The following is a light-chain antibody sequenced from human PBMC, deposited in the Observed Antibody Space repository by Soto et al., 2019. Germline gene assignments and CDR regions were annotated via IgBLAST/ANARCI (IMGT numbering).Light chain of an antibody. CDR1: QSVASN. CDR3: QQYYHWPRT. J-gene: IGKJ1*01. CDR2: AAS. V-gene: IGKV3-15*01. Sequence: EMAVTQSPATLSVSPGERATLSCKASQSVASNLAWYQQKPGQTPRLLIYAASTRATDIPARFSGSGSGTDFNLTITSLQSEDVAVYYCQQYYHWPRTLGQGTKVDI.